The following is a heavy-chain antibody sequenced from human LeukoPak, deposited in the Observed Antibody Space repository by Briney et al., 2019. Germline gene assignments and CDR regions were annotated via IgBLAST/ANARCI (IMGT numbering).Heavy chain of an antibody. Sequence: GGSLRLSCAASGFTFSDYYMSWIRQAPGKGLEWVSYISSSGSTIYYADSVKGRFTISRDNAKNSLYLQMNSLRAEDTAVYYCASSGCSGDSCYLGSYYYYGMDVWGQGTTVTVSS. CDR3: ASSGCSGDSCYLGSYYYYGMDV. CDR1: GFTFSDYY. CDR2: ISSSGSTI. J-gene: IGHJ6*02. V-gene: IGHV3-11*01. D-gene: IGHD2-15*01.